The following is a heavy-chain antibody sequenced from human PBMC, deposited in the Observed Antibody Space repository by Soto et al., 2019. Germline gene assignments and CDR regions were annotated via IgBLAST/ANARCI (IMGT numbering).Heavy chain of an antibody. J-gene: IGHJ6*02. V-gene: IGHV4-38-2*01. Sequence: SETLSLTCAVSGYSISSGNYWAWIRQPPGRGLEWIGSLYHIGSTHYNTSLKSRVTISVDTSKNHFALELSSVTAADTAIYYCRSSTSCYDESCVDVWGQGTMVTVSS. D-gene: IGHD2-2*01. CDR3: RSSTSCYDESCVDV. CDR1: GYSISSGNY. CDR2: LYHIGST.